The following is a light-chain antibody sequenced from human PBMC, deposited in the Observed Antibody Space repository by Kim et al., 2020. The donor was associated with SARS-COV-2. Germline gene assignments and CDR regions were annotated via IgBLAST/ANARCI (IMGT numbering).Light chain of an antibody. Sequence: PVERPSLSCRVCPSVVTYSACYHLNPGQAPSLPFSDATTMASDIPARFSGSVSGTAFTLSISSLDHEDFAVYYCKPRSNWPPSLTFVPGTRLKIK. CDR3: KPRSNWPPSLT. CDR1: PSVVTY. CDR2: DAT. V-gene: IGKV3-11*01. J-gene: IGKJ5*01.